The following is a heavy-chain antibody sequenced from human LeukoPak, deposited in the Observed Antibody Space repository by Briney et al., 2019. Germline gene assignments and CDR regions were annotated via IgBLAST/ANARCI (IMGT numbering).Heavy chain of an antibody. CDR2: IHYSGAT. J-gene: IGHJ4*02. D-gene: IGHD2-21*02. CDR1: GGSISYDY. V-gene: IGHV4-59*08. CDR3: ATLRGASTAVFDS. Sequence: SETLSLTCTVSGGSISYDYWTWIRRSPGKRLEWIGYIHYSGATNYSPSLKSRVTISVDTSKNQSSLKLSSVTAADTALYYCATLRGASTAVFDSWGQGTLVNVSS.